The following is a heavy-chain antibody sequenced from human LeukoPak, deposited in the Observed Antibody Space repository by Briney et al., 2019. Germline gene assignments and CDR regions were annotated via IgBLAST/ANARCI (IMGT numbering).Heavy chain of an antibody. CDR1: GGSISSGSYY. CDR3: ARDYWGSDAFDI. CDR2: IYSSGST. V-gene: IGHV4-61*02. D-gene: IGHD7-27*01. J-gene: IGHJ3*02. Sequence: SQTLSLTCTVSGGSISSGSYYWSWIRQPAGKGLEWIGRIYSSGSTNYNPSLKNRVTISVDTAKNQFSLKLSSVTAADTAVYYCARDYWGSDAFDIWGQGTMVTVSS.